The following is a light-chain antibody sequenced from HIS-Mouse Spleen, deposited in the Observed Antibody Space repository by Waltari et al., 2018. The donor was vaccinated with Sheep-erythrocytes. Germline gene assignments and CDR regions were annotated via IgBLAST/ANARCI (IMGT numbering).Light chain of an antibody. CDR3: YSTDSSGNHRV. Sequence: SYELTQPPSVSVSPGQTARTTCSGDALPKNYASWSQQKSGQAPELVIYEASKRPSGIPERFSGSSSGTMATLTISGAQVEDEADYYCYSTDSSGNHRVFGGGTKLTVL. CDR1: ALPKNY. J-gene: IGLJ2*01. V-gene: IGLV3-10*01. CDR2: EAS.